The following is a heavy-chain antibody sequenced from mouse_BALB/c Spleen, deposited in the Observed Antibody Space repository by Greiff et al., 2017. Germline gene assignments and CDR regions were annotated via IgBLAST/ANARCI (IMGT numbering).Heavy chain of an antibody. CDR3: ARDGVYYGYFDY. J-gene: IGHJ2*01. CDR2: IDPANGNT. CDR1: GFNIKDTY. D-gene: IGHD2-1*01. V-gene: IGHV14-3*02. Sequence: EVQLQQSGAELVKPGASVKLSCTASGFNIKDTYMHWVKQRPEQGLEWIGRIDPANGNTKYDPKFQGKATITADTSSNTAYLQLSSLTSEDTAVYYCARDGVYYGYFDYWGQGTTLTVSS.